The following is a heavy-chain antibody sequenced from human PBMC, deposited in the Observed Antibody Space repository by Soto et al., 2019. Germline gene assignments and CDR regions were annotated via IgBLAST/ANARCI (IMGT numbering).Heavy chain of an antibody. CDR3: AKKLGPSAFDL. J-gene: IGHJ2*01. CDR2: IIPVLDLS. V-gene: IGHV1-69*02. D-gene: IGHD1-26*01. CDR1: GGTFTDYT. Sequence: QVQLVQSGAEVKKPGSSVKVSCKASGGTFTDYTITWVRQAPGQGLEWMGRIIPVLDLSNYAQKFQGRVTITAAKSTTTSYLELSGLTSEDTADYYSAKKLGPSAFDLWGRGTLVTVSS.